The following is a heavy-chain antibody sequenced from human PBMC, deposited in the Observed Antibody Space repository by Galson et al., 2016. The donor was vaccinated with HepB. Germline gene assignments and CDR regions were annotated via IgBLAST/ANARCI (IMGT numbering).Heavy chain of an antibody. D-gene: IGHD1-26*01. V-gene: IGHV5-51*01. CDR1: GYSFAKYW. CDR3: ARQVGATHDH. Sequence: QSGAEVKKPGESLKISCPGSGYSFAKYWIVWVRQMPGKGLEWMGIIYPGDSDTPYSPSFQGQVTIPADKSISTAYLQWSSLKASDTAMYYCARQVGATHDHWGQGTLVTVSS. CDR2: IYPGDSDT. J-gene: IGHJ4*02.